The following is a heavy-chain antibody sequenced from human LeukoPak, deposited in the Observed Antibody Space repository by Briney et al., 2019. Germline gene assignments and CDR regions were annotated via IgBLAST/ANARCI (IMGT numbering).Heavy chain of an antibody. CDR1: GFSFSGHW. J-gene: IGHJ4*02. CDR2: ISPTGSTT. Sequence: GGSLRLSCTASGFSFSGHWMHWARQLPGKGLVWVSRISPTGSTTSYADSVKGRFTVSRDNAKNTLYLQVNNLRAEDTAVYYCARGRPHGNDYWGQGTLVTVSS. V-gene: IGHV3-74*01. CDR3: ARGRPHGNDY. D-gene: IGHD4-23*01.